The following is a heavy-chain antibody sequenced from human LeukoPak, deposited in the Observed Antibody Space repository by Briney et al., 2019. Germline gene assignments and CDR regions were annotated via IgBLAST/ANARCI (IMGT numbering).Heavy chain of an antibody. J-gene: IGHJ4*02. V-gene: IGHV4-34*01. CDR1: GGSFSGCY. CDR3: ARRLWRYGSGSYYVDY. D-gene: IGHD3-10*01. CDR2: INHSGST. Sequence: SETLSLTCAVRGGSFSGCYWSWIRDPPGKGLEWIGEINHSGSTNYNPSLKSRVTIPVDTSKNQFSLKLSSVTAADTAVYYCARRLWRYGSGSYYVDYWGEGTLVTVSS.